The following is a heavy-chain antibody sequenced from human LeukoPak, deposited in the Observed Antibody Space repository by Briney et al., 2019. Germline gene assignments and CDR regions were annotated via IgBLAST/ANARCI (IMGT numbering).Heavy chain of an antibody. CDR3: AKDYDVVVPAAWGANYYFDY. D-gene: IGHD2-2*01. V-gene: IGHV3-30*18. Sequence: PGGSLRLSCAASGFTFSSYGMHWVRQAPGKGLEWVAVISYDGSNKYYADSVKGRFTISRDNSKNTLYLQMNSPRAEDTAVYYCAKDYDVVVPAAWGANYYFDYWGQGTLVTVSS. J-gene: IGHJ4*02. CDR2: ISYDGSNK. CDR1: GFTFSSYG.